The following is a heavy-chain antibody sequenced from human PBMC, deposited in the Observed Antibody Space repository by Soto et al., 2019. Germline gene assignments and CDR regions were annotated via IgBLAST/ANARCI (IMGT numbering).Heavy chain of an antibody. CDR3: SRSLDS. J-gene: IGHJ4*02. V-gene: IGHV3-7*01. Sequence: GGSLRLSCAASGFTFSGSWMDWVRQAPGKGLEWVANINPDGSEKHYVGSVEGRFTISRDNAKNSLYLQMSSLTAEDSALYYCSRSLDSYGQGARVTVSS. CDR2: INPDGSEK. CDR1: GFTFSGSW.